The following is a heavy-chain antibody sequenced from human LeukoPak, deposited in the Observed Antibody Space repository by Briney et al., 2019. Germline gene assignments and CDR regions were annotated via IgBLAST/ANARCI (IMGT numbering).Heavy chain of an antibody. CDR1: GYTFSDYY. Sequence: ASVKVSCKTSGYTFSDYYMHWVRQAPGQGLEWMGIINPSGGSTSYAQKLQGRVTMTRDMSTSTVYMELSSLRSEDTAVYYCASHTWWGGGAFDIWGQGTMVTVSS. J-gene: IGHJ3*02. V-gene: IGHV1-46*01. CDR3: ASHTWWGGGAFDI. CDR2: INPSGGST. D-gene: IGHD2-15*01.